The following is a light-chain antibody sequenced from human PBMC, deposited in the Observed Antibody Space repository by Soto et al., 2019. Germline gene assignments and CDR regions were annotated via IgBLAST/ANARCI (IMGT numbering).Light chain of an antibody. CDR1: QSLLHTNGYNY. Sequence: DIVLTQSPLSLPVTPGEPASISCRCSQSLLHTNGYNYLDWDLQKPGQSPQLLIYLASNRASGAPHRLSGSGSDKACTLKISRVEAEDVGVHYLLQALKTYLTFGTGTEV. CDR3: LQALKTYLT. V-gene: IGKV2-28*01. CDR2: LAS. J-gene: IGKJ4*01.